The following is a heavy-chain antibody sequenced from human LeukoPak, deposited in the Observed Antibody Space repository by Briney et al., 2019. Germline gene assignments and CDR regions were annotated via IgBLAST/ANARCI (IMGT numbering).Heavy chain of an antibody. CDR1: GYTFTSYD. D-gene: IGHD6-13*01. Sequence: ASVKVSCKASGYTFTSYDINWVRQATGQGLEWMGWMNPNSGNTGYAQKFQGRVAMTRNTSISTAYMELSSLRSEDTAVYYCAITSYSSSWHEPLDYWGQGTLVTVSS. CDR2: MNPNSGNT. V-gene: IGHV1-8*01. CDR3: AITSYSSSWHEPLDY. J-gene: IGHJ4*02.